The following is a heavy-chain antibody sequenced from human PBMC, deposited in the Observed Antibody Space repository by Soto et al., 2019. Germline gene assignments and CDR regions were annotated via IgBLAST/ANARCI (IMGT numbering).Heavy chain of an antibody. Sequence: QVQLVESGGGVIQPGTSLRLSCEASGFTCSSYAMHWVRQAPGKGLEWVAVISYDGRNKYYADSVRGRFTISRDNSKNTLYLQMSSLRPEDTAVYYCARENYGDYYFDYWGQGTLVTVSS. CDR1: GFTCSSYA. V-gene: IGHV3-30*04. D-gene: IGHD4-17*01. J-gene: IGHJ4*02. CDR3: ARENYGDYYFDY. CDR2: ISYDGRNK.